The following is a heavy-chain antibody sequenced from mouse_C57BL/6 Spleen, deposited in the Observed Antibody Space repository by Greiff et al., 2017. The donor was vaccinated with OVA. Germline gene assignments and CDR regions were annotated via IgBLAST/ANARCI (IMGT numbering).Heavy chain of an antibody. CDR1: GYSFTSYW. CDR3: ARSSSYFDY. V-gene: IGHV1-53*01. CDR2: INPSNGGA. J-gene: IGHJ2*01. Sequence: QVQLQQPGTELLQPWASVKLSCKASGYSFTSYWMHWVKQRPGQGLEWIGNINPSNGGANHNEKFKSKATLTVDKYSSTAYMQLSSLTSEDSAVYYCARSSSYFDYWGQGTTLTVSS.